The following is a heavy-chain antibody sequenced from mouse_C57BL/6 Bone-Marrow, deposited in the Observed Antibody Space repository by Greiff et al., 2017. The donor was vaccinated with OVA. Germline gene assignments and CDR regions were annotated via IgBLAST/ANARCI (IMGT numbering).Heavy chain of an antibody. J-gene: IGHJ1*03. Sequence: VQLQQPGAELVRPGSSVKLSCKASGYTFTSYWMHWVKQRPIQGLEWIGNIDPSDSETHSNQKFKDKATLTVDKSSSTAYMQLSSLTSEDSAVYYCASPHYGSSYVWYVDVWGTGTTVTVSS. D-gene: IGHD1-1*01. V-gene: IGHV1-52*01. CDR1: GYTFTSYW. CDR2: IDPSDSET. CDR3: ASPHYGSSYVWYVDV.